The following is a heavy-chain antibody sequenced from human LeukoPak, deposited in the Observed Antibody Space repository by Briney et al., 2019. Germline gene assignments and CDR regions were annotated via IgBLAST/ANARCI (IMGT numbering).Heavy chain of an antibody. J-gene: IGHJ4*02. Sequence: ASVKVSCKVSGYTLTELSMHWVRQAPGKGLEWMGGFDPEDGETIYAQKFQGRVTMTRDTSTSTVYMELSSLRSEDTAVYYCARAGATPWDYWGQGTLVTVSS. V-gene: IGHV1-24*01. CDR2: FDPEDGET. D-gene: IGHD1-26*01. CDR3: ARAGATPWDY. CDR1: GYTLTELS.